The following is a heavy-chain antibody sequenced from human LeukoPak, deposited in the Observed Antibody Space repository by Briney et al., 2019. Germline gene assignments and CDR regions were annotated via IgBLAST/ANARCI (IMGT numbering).Heavy chain of an antibody. CDR2: ITGSGSTI. CDR1: GFTFSDYY. V-gene: IGHV3-11*04. J-gene: IGHJ4*02. Sequence: GGSLRLSCAASGFTFSDYYMSWIRQAPGKGLEWVSYITGSGSTIYYADSVKGRFTISRDNAKKSLYLQMNSLRAEDTGVYYCARDVYRGSSWYAFDFWGQGTLVTVSS. CDR3: ARDVYRGSSWYAFDF. D-gene: IGHD6-13*01.